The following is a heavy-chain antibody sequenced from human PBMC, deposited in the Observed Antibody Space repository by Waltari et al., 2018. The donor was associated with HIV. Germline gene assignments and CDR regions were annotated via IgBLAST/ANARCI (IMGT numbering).Heavy chain of an antibody. V-gene: IGHV3-48*03. CDR2: MSSSGSTI. CDR3: ARDGSSYSGLDY. CDR1: GFTFSTSE. D-gene: IGHD2-15*01. Sequence: EVQVVESGGGLVKPGGSLRLSCAASGFTFSTSEMNWVRQAPGKGMEVVTCMSSSGSTIYYAVSVKSRVTNSGDNAKDSLYLQMNSLRAEDTAVYCCARDGSSYSGLDYWGRGTLVTVSS. J-gene: IGHJ4*02.